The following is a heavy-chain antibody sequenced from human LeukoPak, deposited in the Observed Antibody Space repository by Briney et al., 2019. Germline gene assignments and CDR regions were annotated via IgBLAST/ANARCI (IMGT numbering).Heavy chain of an antibody. D-gene: IGHD3-10*01. CDR2: ISGSGGRT. Sequence: GGSLRLSCAAAGFTFSSYAMSWVRQAPGKGLEWVSGISGSGGRTHYADSVKGRFTISRDNSKNTLYLQMNSLRAEDTAAYYCAKGQVWFGGTWYYMDVWGKGTTVTISS. V-gene: IGHV3-23*01. CDR1: GFTFSSYA. J-gene: IGHJ6*03. CDR3: AKGQVWFGGTWYYMDV.